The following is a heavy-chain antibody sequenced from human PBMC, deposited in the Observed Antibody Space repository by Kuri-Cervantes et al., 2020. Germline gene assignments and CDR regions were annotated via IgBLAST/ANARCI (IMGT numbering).Heavy chain of an antibody. D-gene: IGHD1-26*01. CDR3: ARGTHGATALDY. Sequence: SETLSLTCTVSGGSISSSSYYWGWIRQPPGKGLEWIGSIYYSGSTYYNPSLKSRVTISVDTSKNQFSLKPSSVTAADTAVYYCARGTHGATALDYWGQGTLVTVSS. V-gene: IGHV4-39*01. J-gene: IGHJ4*02. CDR2: IYYSGST. CDR1: GGSISSSSYY.